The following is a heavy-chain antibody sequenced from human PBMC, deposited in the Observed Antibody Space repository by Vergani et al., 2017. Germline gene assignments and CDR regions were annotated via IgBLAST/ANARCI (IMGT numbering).Heavy chain of an antibody. CDR3: SEDGIATRPVCTCDY. V-gene: IGHV3-23*01. Sequence: EVQLLESGGGLVQAGGSLRLSCAASGFTFNSYAMSWVRQAPGTGLEWGSAISGSGGSTYYADYVEGRVTISRDNSKNTLYLQMNSMRAEDPALYYCSEDGIATRPVCTCDYWGQGTLFTVSS. D-gene: IGHD6-6*01. CDR2: ISGSGGST. CDR1: GFTFNSYA. J-gene: IGHJ4*02.